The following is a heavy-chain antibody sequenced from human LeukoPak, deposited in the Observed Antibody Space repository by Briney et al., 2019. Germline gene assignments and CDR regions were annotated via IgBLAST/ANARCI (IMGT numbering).Heavy chain of an antibody. J-gene: IGHJ3*02. CDR1: GYSLTVFS. CDR3: ARVRPTTLYSGSYYFAFDI. V-gene: IGHV1-24*01. CDR2: FDPEDGET. Sequence: ASVKVSCKVPGYSLTVFSMHWVRQAPGKGLEWMGGFDPEDGETIYAQKFQGRVTMTRDMSTSTVYMELSSLRSEDTAVYYCARVRPTTLYSGSYYFAFDIWGQGTMVTVSS. D-gene: IGHD1-26*01.